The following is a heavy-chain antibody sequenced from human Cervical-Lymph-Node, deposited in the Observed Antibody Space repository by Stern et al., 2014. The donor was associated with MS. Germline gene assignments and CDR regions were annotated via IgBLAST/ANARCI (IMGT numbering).Heavy chain of an antibody. CDR2: ISYDGSYK. V-gene: IGHV3-30-3*01. CDR1: GFTFRSYA. J-gene: IGHJ4*02. CDR3: ARETLGTLDY. Sequence: QVQLVESGGGVVQPGTSLRLSCAASGFTFRSYALHWVRQAPGKGLEWVAVISYDGSYKNYADSVKGRFPISRDNSKNTVYLQMNSLRVEDTAVYYCARETLGTLDYWGQGTLVTVSS. D-gene: IGHD7-27*01.